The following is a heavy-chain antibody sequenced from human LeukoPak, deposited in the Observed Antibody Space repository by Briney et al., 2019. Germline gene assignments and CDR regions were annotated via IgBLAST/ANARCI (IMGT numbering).Heavy chain of an antibody. Sequence: GGSLRLSCAASGFTFRSYAIHWVRQAPGKGLEWVAVISYDGSNKYYADSVKGRFTISTDNSKNTLYLQMSSLRAEDTAVYYCARDRYSSSWNRFDYWGQGTLVTVSS. CDR1: GFTFRSYA. V-gene: IGHV3-30*04. CDR2: ISYDGSNK. J-gene: IGHJ4*02. D-gene: IGHD6-13*01. CDR3: ARDRYSSSWNRFDY.